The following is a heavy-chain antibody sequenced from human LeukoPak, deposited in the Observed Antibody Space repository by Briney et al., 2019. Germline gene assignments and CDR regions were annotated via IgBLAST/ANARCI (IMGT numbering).Heavy chain of an antibody. D-gene: IGHD2-2*01. CDR1: GFTFSSYG. Sequence: GGSLRLSCAASGFTFSSYGMHWVRQAPGKGLEWVAVISYDGSNKYYADSVKGRFTISRDNSKNTLYLQVNSLRAEDTAVYYCAKGPSTSCLDYWGQGTLVTVSS. CDR3: AKGPSTSCLDY. CDR2: ISYDGSNK. V-gene: IGHV3-30*18. J-gene: IGHJ4*02.